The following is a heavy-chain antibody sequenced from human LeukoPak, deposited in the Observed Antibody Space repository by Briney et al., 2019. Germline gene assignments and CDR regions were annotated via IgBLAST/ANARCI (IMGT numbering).Heavy chain of an antibody. CDR2: IYYRGSA. Sequence: SETLSLTCTVSGGSINRPGYYWSWIRRPPGKGLDWIESIYYRGSAYYNPSLKSRVTISIDVSKNQFSLRLNSVTAADTAVYYCAILEITRDYWGQGTQVTVSS. V-gene: IGHV4-39*01. CDR3: AILEITRDY. J-gene: IGHJ4*02. CDR1: GGSINRPGYY. D-gene: IGHD3-16*01.